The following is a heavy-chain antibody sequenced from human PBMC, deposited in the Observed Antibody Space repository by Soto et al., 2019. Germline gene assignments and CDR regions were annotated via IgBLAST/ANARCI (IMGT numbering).Heavy chain of an antibody. Sequence: QVHLVQSGAEVKKPGASVKVSCKTSGYTFSAYYMHWVRQAPGQGLEWMGWINPKSGGTLYAQKFQGRVTMTRETSIRTAYMELSRVRSDDTAVYYCARGGTFAYDTSGYSVYWGQGTLVTVSS. CDR1: GYTFSAYY. V-gene: IGHV1-2*02. CDR3: ARGGTFAYDTSGYSVY. J-gene: IGHJ4*02. D-gene: IGHD3-22*01. CDR2: INPKSGGT.